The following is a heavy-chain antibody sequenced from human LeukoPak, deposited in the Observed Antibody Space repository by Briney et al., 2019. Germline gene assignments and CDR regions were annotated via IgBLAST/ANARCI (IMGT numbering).Heavy chain of an antibody. CDR1: GVSINSGGYY. CDR2: IYYTGTT. J-gene: IGHJ5*02. Sequence: PSQTLSLTCTVSGVSINSGGYYWNWIRHHPGKGLEWIVYIYYTGTTYYNPSLQSRFIISLDTSRNQFSLNLSSVTAADTAIYYCAAGNSWIQIWNHWGQGTLVTVSS. V-gene: IGHV4-31*03. D-gene: IGHD5-18*01. CDR3: AAGNSWIQIWNH.